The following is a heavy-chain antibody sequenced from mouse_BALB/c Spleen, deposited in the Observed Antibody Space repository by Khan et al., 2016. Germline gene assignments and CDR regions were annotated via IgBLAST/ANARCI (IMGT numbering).Heavy chain of an antibody. CDR3: ASSGDYGTFAY. V-gene: IGHV1-20*02. Sequence: VQLQQSGPELVKPGASVKISCKASDYSFTADFMYWVMQSHGKSLEWIGRISPYNGDTFYNQKFKGRATLTVDKSYSPVYMELRSLASEDTAVYSCASSGDYGTFAYWGQGTLVTVSA. CDR2: ISPYNGDT. J-gene: IGHJ3*01. D-gene: IGHD1-1*01. CDR1: DYSFTADF.